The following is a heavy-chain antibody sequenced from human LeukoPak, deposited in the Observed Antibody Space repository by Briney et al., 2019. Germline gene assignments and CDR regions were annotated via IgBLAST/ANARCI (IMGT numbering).Heavy chain of an antibody. CDR1: GFTFSIYV. D-gene: IGHD3/OR15-3a*01. J-gene: IGHJ4*02. CDR3: ARDLRTGSYLDY. Sequence: GGSLRLSCAASGFTFSIYVMHGVRQAPGKGLECGAVIYYDGSNEDYADSVKGRFTIYRDNSKNTVYLQMYSLRNEDTAIYYCARDLRTGSYLDYWGQGTLVTVSS. CDR2: IYYDGSNE. V-gene: IGHV3-30*19.